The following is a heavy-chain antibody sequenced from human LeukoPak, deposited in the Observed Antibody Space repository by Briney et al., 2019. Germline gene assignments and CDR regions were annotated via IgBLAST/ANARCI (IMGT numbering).Heavy chain of an antibody. V-gene: IGHV1-2*02. D-gene: IGHD5-24*01. CDR3: ARERSITLKNCFHT. J-gene: IGHJ5*02. CDR2: INPNGGGT. Sequence: ASVKVSCKASGYTFTDYYLHWVRQAPGQGLEWLGWINPNGGGTDYAQKFQDRVTMTIDTSVSTAYLDLSRLRYDDTAVYFCARERSITLKNCFHTWGQGTLVTVSS. CDR1: GYTFTDYY.